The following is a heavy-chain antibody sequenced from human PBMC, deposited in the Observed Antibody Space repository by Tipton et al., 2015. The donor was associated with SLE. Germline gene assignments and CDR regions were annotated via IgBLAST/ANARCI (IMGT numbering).Heavy chain of an antibody. J-gene: IGHJ4*02. CDR2: IYYSGST. V-gene: IGHV4-59*01. D-gene: IGHD2-2*01. CDR3: VVCSPSSCAYFDY. Sequence: TLSLTCIVSGGSITNYYWTWIRQPPGKRLEWIGYIYYSGSTNYNPSLKSRVTMSVDTSKNQFSLNLRSVTAADTAVYYCVVCSPSSCAYFDYWGQGRLVPVSS. CDR1: GGSITNYY.